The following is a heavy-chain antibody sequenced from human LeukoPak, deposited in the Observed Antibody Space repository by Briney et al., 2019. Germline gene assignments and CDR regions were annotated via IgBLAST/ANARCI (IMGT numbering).Heavy chain of an antibody. J-gene: IGHJ4*02. CDR2: IYYSGST. Sequence: SETLSLTCTVSGGSISSYYWSWIRQPPGKGLEWIGYIYYSGSTNYNPSLKSRVTISVDTSKNQFSLKLSSVTAADTAVYYCARDSSGSYGYWGQGTLVTVSS. CDR3: ARDSSGSYGY. V-gene: IGHV4-59*01. CDR1: GGSISSYY. D-gene: IGHD1-26*01.